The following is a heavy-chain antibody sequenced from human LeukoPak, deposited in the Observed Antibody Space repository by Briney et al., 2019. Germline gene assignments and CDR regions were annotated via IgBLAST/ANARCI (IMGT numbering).Heavy chain of an antibody. J-gene: IGHJ2*01. CDR1: VGTFRSYA. CDR3: ARNGGDPPHCYFDL. CDR2: IIPILGIA. V-gene: IGHV1-69*04. D-gene: IGHD2-21*02. Sequence: GASVKVSCKASVGTFRSYAISWVRQAPGQGLEWMGRIIPILGIANYAQKFQGRVTITADKSTSTAYMELSRLRSEDTAVYYCARNGGDPPHCYFDLWGRGPLVTVSS.